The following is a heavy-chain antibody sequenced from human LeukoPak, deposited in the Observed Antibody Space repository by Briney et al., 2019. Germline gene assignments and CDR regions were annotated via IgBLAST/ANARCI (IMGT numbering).Heavy chain of an antibody. Sequence: SETLSLTCTVSGCSISSYYWSWIRQPAGKGLEWIGRIYTSGSTNYNPSLKSRVTMSVDTSKSQFSLKLSSVTAADTAVYYCARDQSITMVRGVIITLDGMDVWGQGTTVTVSS. CDR2: IYTSGST. V-gene: IGHV4-4*07. J-gene: IGHJ6*02. CDR1: GCSISSYY. CDR3: ARDQSITMVRGVIITLDGMDV. D-gene: IGHD3-10*01.